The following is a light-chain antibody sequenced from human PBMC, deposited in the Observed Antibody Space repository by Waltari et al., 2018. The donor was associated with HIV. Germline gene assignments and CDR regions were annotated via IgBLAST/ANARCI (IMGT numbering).Light chain of an antibody. CDR1: ALPKQY. CDR2: KDS. CDR3: QSAASSATYRV. Sequence: SYELTQPPSVSVSPGQTARITCSGDALPKQYAYWYQQKPGQAPVLVIYKDSERPSGIPERFSGSSSGTTVTLTISGVQAEDEADYFCQSAASSATYRVFGGGTKLTVL. V-gene: IGLV3-25*03. J-gene: IGLJ3*02.